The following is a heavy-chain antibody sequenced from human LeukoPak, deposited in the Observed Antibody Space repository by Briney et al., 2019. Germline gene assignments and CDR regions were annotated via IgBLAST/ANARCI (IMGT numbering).Heavy chain of an antibody. D-gene: IGHD2-15*01. CDR1: GFTFSDYY. Sequence: GGSLRLSCAASGFTFSDYYMSWLRQAPGKGLEWVSYISSSGSTIYYADSVKGRFTISRDNAKNSLYLQMNSRRAEDTAVYYCARDQSGYCSGGSCYSFGMDVWGQGTTVTVSS. V-gene: IGHV3-11*01. J-gene: IGHJ6*02. CDR3: ARDQSGYCSGGSCYSFGMDV. CDR2: ISSSGSTI.